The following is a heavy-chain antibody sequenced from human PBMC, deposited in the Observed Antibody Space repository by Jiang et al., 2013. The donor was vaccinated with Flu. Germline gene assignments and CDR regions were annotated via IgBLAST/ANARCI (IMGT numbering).Heavy chain of an antibody. J-gene: IGHJ4*02. CDR2: IIPILGIA. D-gene: IGHD6-13*01. V-gene: IGHV1-69*04. CDR3: ARVAAAGTGEVDY. Sequence: GAEVKKPGSSVKVSCKASGGTLSSYAISWVRQAPGQGLEWMGRIIPILGIANYAQKFQGRVTITADKSTSTAYMELSSLRSEDTAVYYCARVAAAGTGEVDYWGQGTLVTVSS. CDR1: GGTLSSYA.